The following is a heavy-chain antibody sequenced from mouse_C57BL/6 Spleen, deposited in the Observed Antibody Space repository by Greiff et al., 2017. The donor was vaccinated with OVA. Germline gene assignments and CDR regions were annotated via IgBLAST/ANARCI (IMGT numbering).Heavy chain of an antibody. CDR3: ARRSRYYYGSSPNWYFDV. V-gene: IGHV1-50*01. D-gene: IGHD1-1*01. J-gene: IGHJ1*03. CDR2: IDPSDSYT. Sequence: QVQLQQPGAELVKPGASVKLSCKASGYTFTSYWMQWVKQRPGQGLEWIGEIDPSDSYTNYNQKFKGKATLTVDTSSSTAYMQLSSLTSEDSAVYYCARRSRYYYGSSPNWYFDVWGTGTTVTVSS. CDR1: GYTFTSYW.